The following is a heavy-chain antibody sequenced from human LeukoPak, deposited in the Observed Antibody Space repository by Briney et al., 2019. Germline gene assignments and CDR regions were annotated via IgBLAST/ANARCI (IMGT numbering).Heavy chain of an antibody. D-gene: IGHD5-18*01. Sequence: GGSLRLSCAASGFTFSDYYMSWIRQAPGKGLEWVSAISGSGGSTYYADSVKGRFTISRDNSKNTLYLQMNSLRAEDTAVYYCAKPGDTAVVQDYWGQGTLVTVSS. CDR1: GFTFSDYY. CDR3: AKPGDTAVVQDY. J-gene: IGHJ4*02. V-gene: IGHV3-23*01. CDR2: ISGSGGST.